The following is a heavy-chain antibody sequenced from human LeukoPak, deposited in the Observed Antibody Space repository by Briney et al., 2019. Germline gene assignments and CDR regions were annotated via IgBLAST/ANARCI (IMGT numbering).Heavy chain of an antibody. CDR2: IYTSGST. Sequence: KPSETLSLTCTVSGGSISSYYWSWIRQPAGKGLEWIGRIYTSGSTNYNPSLKSRVTMSVDTSKNQFSLKLSSVTAADTAVYYCARDSSGSYFPDYYYYYYMDVWGKGTTVTVSS. V-gene: IGHV4-4*07. CDR3: ARDSSGSYFPDYYYYYYMDV. D-gene: IGHD1-26*01. J-gene: IGHJ6*03. CDR1: GGSISSYY.